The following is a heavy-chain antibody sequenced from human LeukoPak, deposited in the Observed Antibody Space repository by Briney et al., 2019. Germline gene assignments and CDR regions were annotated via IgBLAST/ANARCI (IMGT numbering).Heavy chain of an antibody. CDR1: GGSFSGYY. V-gene: IGHV4-34*01. CDR3: ARIGPYSSGFDP. CDR2: INHSGST. D-gene: IGHD6-19*01. J-gene: IGHJ5*02. Sequence: SETLSLTCAVYGGSFSGYYWSWIRQPPGKGLEWIGEINHSGSTNYNPSLKSRVTISVDTSKNQFSLKLSSVTAADTAVYHCARIGPYSSGFDPWGQGTLVTVSS.